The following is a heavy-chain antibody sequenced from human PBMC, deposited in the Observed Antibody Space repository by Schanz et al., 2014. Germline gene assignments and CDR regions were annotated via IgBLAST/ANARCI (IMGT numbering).Heavy chain of an antibody. CDR1: GFTFRRYG. J-gene: IGHJ4*02. Sequence: QVQLVESGGGVVQPGRSLRLSCAASGFTFRRYGMHWVRQAPGKGLEWVAATRYDGNNKYYVDSVKGRFTISRDNSKNTLFLQMSSLRAEDTAVYYCASPPISVAGRLADYWGQGILVDVSS. V-gene: IGHV3-33*01. CDR2: TRYDGNNK. CDR3: ASPPISVAGRLADY. D-gene: IGHD6-19*01.